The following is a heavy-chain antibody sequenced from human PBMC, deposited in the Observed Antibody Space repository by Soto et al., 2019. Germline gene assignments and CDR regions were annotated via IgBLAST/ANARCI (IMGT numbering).Heavy chain of an antibody. J-gene: IGHJ2*01. CDR1: GGSISSGGYS. D-gene: IGHD4-17*01. CDR2: IYHSGST. Sequence: QLQLQESGSGLVKPSQTLSLTCAVSGGSISSGGYSWNWIRQPPGKGLEWIGYIYHSGSTYYNPSLKSRVTISVDRSKNQFSLKLSSVTAADTAVYFCARAYGDYTYWFLDLWGRGTLVTVSS. CDR3: ARAYGDYTYWFLDL. V-gene: IGHV4-30-2*01.